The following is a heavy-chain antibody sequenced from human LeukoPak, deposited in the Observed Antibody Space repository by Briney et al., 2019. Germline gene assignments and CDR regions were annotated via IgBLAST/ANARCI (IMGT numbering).Heavy chain of an antibody. J-gene: IGHJ6*04. CDR3: ARLRDNWNDPYYYYGMDV. V-gene: IGHV3-21*01. CDR2: ISSSSSYI. D-gene: IGHD1-20*01. Sequence: GGSLRLSCAASGFTFSSYSMNWVRQAPGKGLEWVSSISSSSSYIYYADSVKGRFTISSDNAKNSLYLQMNSLRAEDTAVYYCARLRDNWNDPYYYYGMDVWGKGTTVTVSS. CDR1: GFTFSSYS.